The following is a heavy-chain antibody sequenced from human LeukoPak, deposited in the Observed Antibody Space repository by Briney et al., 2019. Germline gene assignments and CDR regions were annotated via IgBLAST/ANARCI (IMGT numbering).Heavy chain of an antibody. CDR2: ISSSSSYI. V-gene: IGHV3-21*01. J-gene: IGHJ3*02. D-gene: IGHD3-22*01. CDR1: GFTFSSYS. CDR3: AKDRSLTYYYDSSHYAFDI. Sequence: PGGSLRLSCAASGFTFSSYSMNWVRQAPGKGLEWVSSISSSSSYIYNADSVKGRFTISRDNAKNSLYLQMNSLRAEDTAVYYCAKDRSLTYYYDSSHYAFDIWGQGTMVTVSS.